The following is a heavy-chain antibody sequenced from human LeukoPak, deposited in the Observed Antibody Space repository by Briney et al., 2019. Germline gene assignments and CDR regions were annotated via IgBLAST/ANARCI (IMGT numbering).Heavy chain of an antibody. D-gene: IGHD6-19*01. CDR2: IYYSGST. CDR3: ARLDSSGCLSV. V-gene: IGHV4-39*07. J-gene: IGHJ1*01. CDR1: GGSISSSSYY. Sequence: SETLSLTCTVSGGSISSSSYYWGWIRQPPGKGPEWIGSIYYSGSTKYNPSLRSRVTISVDTSKNQISLKVNSVTAADTAVYYCARLDSSGCLSVWGQGTLVTVSS.